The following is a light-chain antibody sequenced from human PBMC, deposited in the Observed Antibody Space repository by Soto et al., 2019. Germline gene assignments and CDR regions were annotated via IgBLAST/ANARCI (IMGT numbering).Light chain of an antibody. V-gene: IGLV2-14*01. Sequence: QSALTQAASVSGSPGQSITISCTGTSSDVGGYNYVSWYQQFPGKVPKLLIYNVSNRPSGVSNRFSGSKSGNTASLTISGLQAEDEADYSCTSSTSGSLYVFGTGTKVTVL. CDR2: NVS. CDR1: SSDVGGYNY. CDR3: TSSTSGSLYV. J-gene: IGLJ1*01.